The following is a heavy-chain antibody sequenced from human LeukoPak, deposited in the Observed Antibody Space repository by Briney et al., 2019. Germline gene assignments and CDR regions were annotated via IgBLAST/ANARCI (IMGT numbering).Heavy chain of an antibody. CDR2: ISQTGTTI. Sequence: GGSLRLSCAASGFTFSDHYMSWIRQAPGKGLEWVSYISQTGTTISYADSVKGRFTLSRDNARNSLYLQMSSLRAEDTAVYYCAELGITMIGGVWGKGTTVTISS. V-gene: IGHV3-11*04. CDR3: AELGITMIGGV. CDR1: GFTFSDHY. D-gene: IGHD3-10*02. J-gene: IGHJ6*04.